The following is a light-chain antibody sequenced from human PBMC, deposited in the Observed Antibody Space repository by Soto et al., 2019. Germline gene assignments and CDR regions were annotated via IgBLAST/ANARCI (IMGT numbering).Light chain of an antibody. CDR2: DAS. Sequence: DIQMTQSPSSLSASGGDRVTITCQASQDISNYLNWYQQKPGKAPKLLIYDASYLETGVPSRFSGSGSGTDFTFTISSLQPEDIATYYCQQYDNLPLTFGGGTKVELK. V-gene: IGKV1-33*01. CDR3: QQYDNLPLT. J-gene: IGKJ4*01. CDR1: QDISNY.